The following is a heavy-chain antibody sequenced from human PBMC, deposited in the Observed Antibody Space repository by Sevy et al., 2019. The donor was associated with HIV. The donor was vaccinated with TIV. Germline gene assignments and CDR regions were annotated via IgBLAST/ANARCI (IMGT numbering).Heavy chain of an antibody. CDR1: GFPFSTYA. J-gene: IGHJ4*02. CDR3: AKSGRIVVAGTTNYFDS. V-gene: IGHV3-33*06. Sequence: GGSLRLSSAASGFPFSTYAMHWVRQAPGKGLEWVAVIWYDGSNNYHADSVKGRFTISRDNSKNTLYLQMDSLRAADTAVYYCAKSGRIVVAGTTNYFDSWGQGTLVTVSS. CDR2: IWYDGSNN. D-gene: IGHD6-19*01.